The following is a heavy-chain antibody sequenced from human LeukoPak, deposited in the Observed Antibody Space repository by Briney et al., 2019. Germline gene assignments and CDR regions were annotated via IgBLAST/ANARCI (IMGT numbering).Heavy chain of an antibody. CDR1: GGSISSSSYY. CDR2: IYYSGST. D-gene: IGHD3-22*01. Sequence: SETLSLTCTVSGGSISSSSYYWGWIRQPPGKGLEWIGSIYYSGSTYYNPSLKSRVTISVDTSKNQFSLKLSSVTAADTAVYYCARGRARTYYYDSSAKGAFDIWGQGTMVTVSS. J-gene: IGHJ3*02. V-gene: IGHV4-39*07. CDR3: ARGRARTYYYDSSAKGAFDI.